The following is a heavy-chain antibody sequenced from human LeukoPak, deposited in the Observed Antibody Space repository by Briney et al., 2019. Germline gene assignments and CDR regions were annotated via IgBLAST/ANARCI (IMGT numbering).Heavy chain of an antibody. Sequence: PAETLSLTCTVSGGSFSTDYWSWIRQPPGKGLEWIGYIYYSGFTDYNPSLKSRVTMSIDTSKNQFSLKLSSVITADTAVYFCARAVISFAGLIAKGFDSWGQGTLVTISS. CDR1: GGSFSTDY. D-gene: IGHD3-16*02. CDR3: ARAVISFAGLIAKGFDS. J-gene: IGHJ4*02. V-gene: IGHV4-59*01. CDR2: IYYSGFT.